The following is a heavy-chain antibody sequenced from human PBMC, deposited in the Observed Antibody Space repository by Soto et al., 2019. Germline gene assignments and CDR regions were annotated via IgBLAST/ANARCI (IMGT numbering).Heavy chain of an antibody. Sequence: PSETLSLTCTVSGGSISSGGYYWSWIRQHPGKGLEWIGYIYYSGSTYYNPSLKSRVTISVDTSKNQFSLKLSSVTAADTAVYYCARAYGSGSYYSFSPEKFDYWGQGTLVTVSS. CDR3: ARAYGSGSYYSFSPEKFDY. D-gene: IGHD3-10*01. CDR1: GGSISSGGYY. J-gene: IGHJ4*02. V-gene: IGHV4-31*03. CDR2: IYYSGST.